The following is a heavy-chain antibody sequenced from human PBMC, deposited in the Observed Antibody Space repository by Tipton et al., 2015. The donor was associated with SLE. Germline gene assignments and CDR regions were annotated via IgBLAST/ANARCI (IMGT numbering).Heavy chain of an antibody. Sequence: TLSLTCTVSGGSISSGDYYWSWIRQPPGKGLEWIGYIYYSGSTYYNPSLKSRVTISVDTSKTQFSLRLSSVTAADTAVYYCARRPITGTMFGAFDIWGQGTTVTVSS. D-gene: IGHD1-7*01. CDR1: GGSISSGDYY. CDR2: IYYSGST. CDR3: ARRPITGTMFGAFDI. J-gene: IGHJ3*02. V-gene: IGHV4-30-4*08.